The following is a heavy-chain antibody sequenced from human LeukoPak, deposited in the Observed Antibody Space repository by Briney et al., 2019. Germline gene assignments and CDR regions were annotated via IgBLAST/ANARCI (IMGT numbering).Heavy chain of an antibody. V-gene: IGHV4-34*01. CDR2: INHSGST. CDR3: ARMTIFWYFDL. D-gene: IGHD3-3*01. Sequence: PSETLSLTCAVDGGSVSGYYWSCIRHPPRNGMEWIGEINHSGSTNYNPSLKSRVTISVDTSKNQFSLKLSSVTAADTAVYYCARMTIFWYFDLWGRGTLVTVSS. CDR1: GGSVSGYY. J-gene: IGHJ2*01.